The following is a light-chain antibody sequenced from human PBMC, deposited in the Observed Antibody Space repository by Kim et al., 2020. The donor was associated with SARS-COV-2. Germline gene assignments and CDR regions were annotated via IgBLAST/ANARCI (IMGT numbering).Light chain of an antibody. CDR1: QGIDGY. J-gene: IGKJ5*01. CDR2: SAS. Sequence: IQLTQSPSSVSASVGDRVTITCRASQGIDGYLAWYQQKPGKAPKLLIYSASTLQSGVSSRFSGSGSGTDFTLTINGLQPEDVAIYYCQQLDRYPLTFGQGTQLEIK. V-gene: IGKV1-9*01. CDR3: QQLDRYPLT.